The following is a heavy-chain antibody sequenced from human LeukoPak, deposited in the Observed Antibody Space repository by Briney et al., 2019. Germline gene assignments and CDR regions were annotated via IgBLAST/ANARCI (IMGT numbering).Heavy chain of an antibody. J-gene: IGHJ3*02. CDR2: IYPSGGT. V-gene: IGHV4-39*01. CDR3: ARHGELGDSFDI. CDR1: GGSISSGYYY. Sequence: RTSETLSLTCTVSGGSISSGYYYWGCIRQPPGKGLEWVGSIYPSGGTYYNPSLKSRITISVDTSKNQFSLKLRSVTAADTAVYYCARHGELGDSFDIWGQGTMVTVSS. D-gene: IGHD1-7*01.